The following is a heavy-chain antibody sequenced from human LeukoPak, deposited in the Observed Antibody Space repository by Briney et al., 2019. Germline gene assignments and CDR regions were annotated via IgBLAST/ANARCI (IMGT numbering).Heavy chain of an antibody. J-gene: IGHJ6*03. D-gene: IGHD1-26*01. CDR3: ARDPYSGNYGAYYYYYMDV. CDR1: GFTFSSYN. CDR2: ITSSSSYI. Sequence: GGSLRLSCAASGFTFSSYNMNWVRQAPGKGLEWVSSITSSSSYIYYADSVKGRFAISRDNAKNSLYLQMDSLRVEDTAEYYCARDPYSGNYGAYYYYYMDVWGKGTTVTVSS. V-gene: IGHV3-21*06.